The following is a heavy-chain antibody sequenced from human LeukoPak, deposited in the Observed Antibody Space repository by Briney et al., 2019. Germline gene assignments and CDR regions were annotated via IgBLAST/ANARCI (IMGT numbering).Heavy chain of an antibody. CDR2: IPYDGSNK. V-gene: IGHV3-30-3*01. CDR1: GFTFSSYA. CDR3: AREMAV. J-gene: IGHJ4*02. Sequence: GGSLRLSCAASGFTFSSYAMHWVRQAPGKGLEWVAVIPYDGSNKYYADSVKGRFTISRDNSKNTLYLQMNSLRAEDTAVYYCAREMAVWGQGALVTVSS. D-gene: IGHD2-8*01.